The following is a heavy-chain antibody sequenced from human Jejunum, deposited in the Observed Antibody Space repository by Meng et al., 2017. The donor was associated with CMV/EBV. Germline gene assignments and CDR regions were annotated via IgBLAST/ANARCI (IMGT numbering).Heavy chain of an antibody. V-gene: IGHV3-66*02. CDR1: GVTVSSND. CDR2: IYSGGGI. J-gene: IGHJ6*02. CDR3: AIDFWSGYYRYGLDV. Sequence: SGVTVSSNDMSWVRQAPGKGLEWVSLIYSGGGIYYEESVKGRFTISRDSSKNKVYLQMNSLRAEDTAVYYCAIDFWSGYYRYGLDVWGQGTTVTVSS. D-gene: IGHD3-3*01.